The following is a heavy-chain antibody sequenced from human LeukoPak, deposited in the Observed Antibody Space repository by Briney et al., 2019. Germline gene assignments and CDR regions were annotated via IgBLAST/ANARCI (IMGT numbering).Heavy chain of an antibody. V-gene: IGHV4-4*07. CDR1: GGSISSYY. CDR3: ARDAGATRYYYYYYMDV. CDR2: IYTSGST. D-gene: IGHD1-26*01. Sequence: SETLSLTCTVSGGSISSYYWSWIRQPAGKGLEWIGRIYTSGSTNYNPSLKSRVTISVDTSKNQFSLKLSSVTAADTAVYYCARDAGATRYYYYYYMDVWGKGTTVTVSS. J-gene: IGHJ6*03.